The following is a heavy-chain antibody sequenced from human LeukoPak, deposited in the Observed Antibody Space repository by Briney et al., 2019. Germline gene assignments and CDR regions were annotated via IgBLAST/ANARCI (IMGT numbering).Heavy chain of an antibody. D-gene: IGHD3-22*01. J-gene: IGHJ4*02. CDR3: ARSLREEYYYDSSGYVGY. Sequence: ASVTVSCTASGYTFTSYYMHWVRQAPGQGLEWMGIINPSGGSTSYAQKFQGRVTMTRDTSTSTVYMELSSLRSGDTAVYYCARSLREEYYYDSSGYVGYWGQGTLVTVSP. CDR1: GYTFTSYY. V-gene: IGHV1-46*01. CDR2: INPSGGST.